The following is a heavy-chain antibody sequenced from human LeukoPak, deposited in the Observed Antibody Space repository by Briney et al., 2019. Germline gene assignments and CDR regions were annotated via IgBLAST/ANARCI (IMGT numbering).Heavy chain of an antibody. CDR3: ARLYGSGSSLYFDY. Sequence: RSSETLSLTCAVYGGSFSTYYWSWIRQPPGKGLEWIGEINHSGSTNYNPSLKSRVTISVDTSKNQFSLKLSSVTAADTAVYYCARLYGSGSSLYFDYWGQGTLVTVSS. V-gene: IGHV4-34*01. D-gene: IGHD3-10*01. CDR1: GGSFSTYY. CDR2: INHSGST. J-gene: IGHJ4*02.